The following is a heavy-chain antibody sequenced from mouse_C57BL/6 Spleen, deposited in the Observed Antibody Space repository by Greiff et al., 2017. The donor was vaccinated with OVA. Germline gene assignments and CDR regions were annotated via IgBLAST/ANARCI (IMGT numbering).Heavy chain of an antibody. D-gene: IGHD4-1*01. Sequence: VQLQQSGAELVKPGASVKISCKASGYAFSSYWMNWVKQRPGKGLEWIGQIYPGDGDTNYNGKFKGKATLTADKSSSTAYMQLSSLTSEDSAVYFCARSDWDVGGYFDVWGTGTTVTVSS. CDR3: ARSDWDVGGYFDV. CDR2: IYPGDGDT. J-gene: IGHJ1*03. CDR1: GYAFSSYW. V-gene: IGHV1-80*01.